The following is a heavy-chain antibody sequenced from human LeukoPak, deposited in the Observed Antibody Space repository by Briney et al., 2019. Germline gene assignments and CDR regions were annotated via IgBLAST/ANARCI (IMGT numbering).Heavy chain of an antibody. Sequence: ASVKVSCKASGYTFTGYYMHWVRQAPGQGLEWMGWINPNSGGTNYAQKLQGRVTMTRDTSISTAYMELSRLRSEDTAVYYCARGGFEGSSSWYQGYWGQGTLVTVSS. CDR3: ARGGFEGSSSWYQGY. V-gene: IGHV1-2*02. CDR1: GYTFTGYY. J-gene: IGHJ4*02. D-gene: IGHD6-13*01. CDR2: INPNSGGT.